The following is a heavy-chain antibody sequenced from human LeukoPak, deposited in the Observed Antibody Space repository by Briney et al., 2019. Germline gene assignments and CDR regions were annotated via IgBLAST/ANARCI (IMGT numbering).Heavy chain of an antibody. V-gene: IGHV3-74*01. Sequence: GGSLRLSCAASGFTFSSYWMHWVRQAPGKGLVWVSRINSDGSSTSYADSVKGRFTISRDNAKNTLYLQMNSLRAEDTAAYYCARDRYDSWSGYLNWFDPWGQGTLVTVSS. CDR1: GFTFSSYW. D-gene: IGHD3-3*01. CDR3: ARDRYDSWSGYLNWFDP. J-gene: IGHJ5*02. CDR2: INSDGSST.